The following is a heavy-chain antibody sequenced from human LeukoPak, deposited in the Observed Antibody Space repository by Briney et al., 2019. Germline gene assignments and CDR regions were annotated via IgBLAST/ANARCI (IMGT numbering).Heavy chain of an antibody. V-gene: IGHV3-23*01. Sequence: GGSLRLSCAGSGFPFSSYGMNWVRQAPGKGLEWVSGISPGGGPTYYADSVKGRFTISRDDSKNTLYLQMNNLRAEDTAVYYCAREDSISSHYMDVWGKGTTVTVSS. CDR2: ISPGGGPT. J-gene: IGHJ6*03. CDR3: AREDSISSHYMDV. CDR1: GFPFSSYG. D-gene: IGHD6-6*01.